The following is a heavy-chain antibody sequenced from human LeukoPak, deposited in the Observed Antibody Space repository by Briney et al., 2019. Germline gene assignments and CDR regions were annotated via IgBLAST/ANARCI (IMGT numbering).Heavy chain of an antibody. J-gene: IGHJ4*02. D-gene: IGHD5-24*01. CDR3: ASEDGHNPNLGFDY. V-gene: IGHV3-30*03. CDR1: GFSFSSYG. CDR2: ISYDGRNK. Sequence: PGRSLRLSCAASGFSFSSYGMHWVRQAPGKGLEWVAVISYDGRNKYYADSVKGRFTISRDTPKNTLYLQMNSLRAEDTAVYYCASEDGHNPNLGFDYWGQGTLVTVSS.